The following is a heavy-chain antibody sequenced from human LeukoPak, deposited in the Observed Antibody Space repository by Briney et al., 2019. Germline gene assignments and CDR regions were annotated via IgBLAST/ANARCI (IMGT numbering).Heavy chain of an antibody. J-gene: IGHJ6*03. CDR3: ARQAGRGSYSVIFYYYYMDV. Sequence: PSQTLSLTCTVSGVSISSGGYSWNWIRQHPGKGREWIGYIYYSGSTYYNPALKSRVTISVDASNNQFSLKLSSVTAADTAVYYCARQAGRGSYSVIFYYYYMDVWGKGTTVTVSS. CDR1: GVSISSGGYS. CDR2: IYYSGST. V-gene: IGHV4-31*03. D-gene: IGHD1-26*01.